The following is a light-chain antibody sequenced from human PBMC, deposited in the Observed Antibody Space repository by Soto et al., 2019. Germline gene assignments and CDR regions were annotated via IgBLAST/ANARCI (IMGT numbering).Light chain of an antibody. Sequence: QSVLTQPPSVSGAPGQRVTISCTGSSSNIGGGYDVHWYQQLPGTAPKLLVYGNINRPSRVPDRFSGSKSDTSASLAITGLQADDEADYYCQSYDSSRSGWVFGGGTKLTVL. CDR3: QSYDSSRSGWV. V-gene: IGLV1-40*01. CDR2: GNI. J-gene: IGLJ3*02. CDR1: SSNIGGGYD.